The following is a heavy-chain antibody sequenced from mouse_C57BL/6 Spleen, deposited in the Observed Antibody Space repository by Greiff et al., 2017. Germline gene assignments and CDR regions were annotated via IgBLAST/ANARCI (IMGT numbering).Heavy chain of an antibody. CDR2: IHPNSGST. CDR1: GYTFTSYW. J-gene: IGHJ3*01. CDR3: ASELTGTAY. Sequence: QVQLQQPGAELVKPGASVKLSCKASGYTFTSYWMHWVKQRPGQGLEWIGMIHPNSGSTNYNEKFKSKATLTVDKSSSTAYMQRSSLTSEDSAVYYCASELTGTAYWGQGTLVTVSA. V-gene: IGHV1-64*01. D-gene: IGHD4-1*01.